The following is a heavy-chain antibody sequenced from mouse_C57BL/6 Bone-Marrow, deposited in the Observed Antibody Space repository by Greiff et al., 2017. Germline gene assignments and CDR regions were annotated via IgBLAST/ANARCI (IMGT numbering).Heavy chain of an antibody. CDR2: FHPYNDDT. CDR3: ARREHGPREFAY. CDR1: GYTFTTYP. J-gene: IGHJ3*01. Sequence: QVQLKQSGAELVKPGASVKMSCKASGYTFTTYPIEWMKQNHGKSLEWIGNFHPYNDDTKYNEKFKGKATLTVEKSSSTAYLELSRLTSDDSAVYSCARREHGPREFAYWGQGTLVTVSA. D-gene: IGHD3-1*01. V-gene: IGHV1-47*01.